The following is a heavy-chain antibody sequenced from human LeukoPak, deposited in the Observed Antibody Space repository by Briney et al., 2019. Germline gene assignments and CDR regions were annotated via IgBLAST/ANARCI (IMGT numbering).Heavy chain of an antibody. D-gene: IGHD1-26*01. J-gene: IGHJ4*02. CDR1: GYTFTGYY. Sequence: ASVKVSCKASGYTFTGYYVHWVRQAPGQGVEWMGWINPDSRGTSYAQKFQGRVTMTRDASISTAYMELSRLRSDDTAVYYCAPSGTYRSADYYFDYWGQGTLVTVSS. CDR2: INPDSRGT. CDR3: APSGTYRSADYYFDY. V-gene: IGHV1-2*02.